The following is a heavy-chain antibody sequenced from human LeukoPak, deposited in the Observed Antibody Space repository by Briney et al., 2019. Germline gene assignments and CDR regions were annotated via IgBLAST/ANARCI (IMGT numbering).Heavy chain of an antibody. J-gene: IGHJ4*02. V-gene: IGHV3-33*01. Sequence: GRSLRLSCAASGFTFSSYGMHWVRQAPGKGLEWVAVIWYDGSNKYYADSVKGRFTISRDNAKNSLYLQMNSLRAEDTAVYYCAREALVPDYWGQGTPVTVSS. CDR2: IWYDGSNK. D-gene: IGHD1-26*01. CDR3: AREALVPDY. CDR1: GFTFSSYG.